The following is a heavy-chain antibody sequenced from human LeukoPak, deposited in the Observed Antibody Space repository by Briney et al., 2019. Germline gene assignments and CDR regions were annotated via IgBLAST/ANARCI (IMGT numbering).Heavy chain of an antibody. CDR1: GYTLSEIS. V-gene: IGHV1-24*01. CDR2: FDLEDGGK. Sequence: GASVKVSCKVSGYTLSEISIHWVRQAPGKGLEWMGGFDLEDGGKIYAQKFQGRVTMTEDTSTDTAYMELSSMRSEDTAVYYCATSQLELLTYIDSWGQGNLVTVSS. D-gene: IGHD1-1*01. CDR3: ATSQLELLTYIDS. J-gene: IGHJ4*02.